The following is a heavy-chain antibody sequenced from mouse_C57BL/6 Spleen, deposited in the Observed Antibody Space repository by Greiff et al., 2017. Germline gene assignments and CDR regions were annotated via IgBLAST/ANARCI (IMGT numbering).Heavy chain of an antibody. CDR2: IWKGGST. D-gene: IGHD1-1*01. CDR1: GFSLTSYG. Sequence: VQLQQSGPGLVQPSQSLSITCTASGFSLTSYGVHWVRQSPGKGLEWLGVIWKGGSTDYNTAFMSRLSITKDNSKSQVFFKMNSLQADDTAIYYCAGYDGSMDYWGQGTSVTVSS. J-gene: IGHJ4*01. V-gene: IGHV2-5*01. CDR3: AGYDGSMDY.